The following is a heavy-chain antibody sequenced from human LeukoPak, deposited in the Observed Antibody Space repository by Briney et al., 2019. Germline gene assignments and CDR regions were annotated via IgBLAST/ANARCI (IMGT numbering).Heavy chain of an antibody. CDR3: ARGYSYGYDS. V-gene: IGHV3-48*03. CDR1: GFTFSSYE. J-gene: IGHJ5*01. D-gene: IGHD5-18*01. Sequence: PGGSPRLSCAVSGFTFSSYEMNWVRQAPGRGLEWVSYISSSGSTIHYADSVKGRFTISRDNAKNSLYLQMNSLRGDDTAVYYCARGYSYGYDSWGQGTLVTVSS. CDR2: ISSSGSTI.